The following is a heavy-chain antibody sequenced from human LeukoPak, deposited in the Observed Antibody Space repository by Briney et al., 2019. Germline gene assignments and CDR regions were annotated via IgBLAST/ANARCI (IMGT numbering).Heavy chain of an antibody. CDR3: AKDGGQGADY. V-gene: IGHV3-21*04. CDR2: ISSSSSYI. D-gene: IGHD3-16*01. CDR1: GFTFSSYS. J-gene: IGHJ4*02. Sequence: RPGGSLRLSCAASGFTFSSYSMNWVRQAPGKGLEWVSSISSSSSYIYYADSVKGRFTISRDNAKNSLYLQMNSLRAEDMAVYYCAKDGGQGADYWGQGTLVSVSS.